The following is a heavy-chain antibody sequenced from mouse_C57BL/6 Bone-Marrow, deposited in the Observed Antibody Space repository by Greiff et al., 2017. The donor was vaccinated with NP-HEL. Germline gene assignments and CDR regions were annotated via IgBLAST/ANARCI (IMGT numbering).Heavy chain of an antibody. D-gene: IGHD1-1*01. CDR2: IYPGDGDT. V-gene: IGHV1-82*01. Sequence: VKLQESGPELVKPGASVKISCKASGYAFSSSWMNWVKQRPGKGLEWIGRIYPGDGDTNYNGKFKGKATLTADKSSSTAYMQLSSLTSEDSAVYFCARIYYYFDYWGQGTTLTVSS. CDR1: GYAFSSSW. J-gene: IGHJ2*01. CDR3: ARIYYYFDY.